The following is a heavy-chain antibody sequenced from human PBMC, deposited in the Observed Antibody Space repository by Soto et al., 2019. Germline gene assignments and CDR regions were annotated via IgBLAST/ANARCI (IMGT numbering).Heavy chain of an antibody. V-gene: IGHV1-2*04. Sequence: QVQLVQSGAEVKKPGASVKVSCKASGYTFTGYYMHWVRQAPGQGLEWMGWINPNSGGTNYAQKFQGWVTMTRDTSISTAYMELSRLRSDATAVYYCARAGDIVLVPAAVHFDPWGQGTLVTVSS. D-gene: IGHD2-2*01. CDR2: INPNSGGT. J-gene: IGHJ5*02. CDR3: ARAGDIVLVPAAVHFDP. CDR1: GYTFTGYY.